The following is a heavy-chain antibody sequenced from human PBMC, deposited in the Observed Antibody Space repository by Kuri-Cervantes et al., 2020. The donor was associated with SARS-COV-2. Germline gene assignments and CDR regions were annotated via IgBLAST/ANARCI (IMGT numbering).Heavy chain of an antibody. Sequence: GESLKISCAASGFTFSSYAMHWVRQAPGKGLEWVAVISYDGSNKYYADSVKGRFTISRDNSKNTLYLQMNSLKTEDTAVYYCTTDPTSSYGDFYYYYYMDVWGKGTTVTVSS. CDR1: GFTFSSYA. D-gene: IGHD5-18*01. V-gene: IGHV3-30*04. CDR3: TTDPTSSYGDFYYYYYMDV. J-gene: IGHJ6*03. CDR2: ISYDGSNK.